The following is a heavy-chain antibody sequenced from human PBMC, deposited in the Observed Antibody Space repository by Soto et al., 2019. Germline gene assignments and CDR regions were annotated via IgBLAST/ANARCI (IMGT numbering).Heavy chain of an antibody. Sequence: SETLSLTCAVYGGSFRGYYWSWIRQPPGKGLEWIGEINHSGSXXXXXSLXXXXXXXXDTSNNQFSLNMTPVTAAATAVYYCARRGDYYDSRGDANDVWGQGTMVT. J-gene: IGHJ3*01. V-gene: IGHV4-34*01. D-gene: IGHD3-22*01. CDR2: INHSGSX. CDR1: GGSFRGYY. CDR3: ARRGDYYDSRGDANDV.